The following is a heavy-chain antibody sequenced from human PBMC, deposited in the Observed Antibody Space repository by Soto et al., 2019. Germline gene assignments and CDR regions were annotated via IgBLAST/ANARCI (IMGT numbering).Heavy chain of an antibody. CDR3: AREISLIAAAAHEAYNWFDP. CDR2: IIPIFGTA. Sequence: SVKVSCKSSVGTFSSYGIICVRPAPGQGLEWMGGIIPIFGTANYAQKFQGRVTITADESTSTAYMELSSLRSEDTAVYYCAREISLIAAAAHEAYNWFDPWGQGTRVNVS. V-gene: IGHV1-69*13. J-gene: IGHJ5*02. D-gene: IGHD6-13*01. CDR1: VGTFSSYG.